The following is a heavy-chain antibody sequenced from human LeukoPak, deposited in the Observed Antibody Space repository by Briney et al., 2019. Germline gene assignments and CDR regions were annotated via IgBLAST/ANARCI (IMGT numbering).Heavy chain of an antibody. CDR1: GYTFTGYY. CDR2: INPNSGGT. D-gene: IGHD2-15*01. CDR3: ARGCSESIVVVVAATQWGDIDY. Sequence: ASVKVSCKASGYTFTGYYMHWVRQAPGQGLEWMGWINPNSGGTNYAQKFQGRVTMTRATSISTAYMELSRMGSDDTAVYYCARGCSESIVVVVAATQWGDIDYWGQGTLVTVSS. V-gene: IGHV1-2*02. J-gene: IGHJ4*02.